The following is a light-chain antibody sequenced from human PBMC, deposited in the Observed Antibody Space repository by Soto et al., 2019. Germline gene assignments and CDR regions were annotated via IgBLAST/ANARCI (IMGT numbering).Light chain of an antibody. CDR3: QQYDNLPLTWT. J-gene: IGKJ1*01. CDR2: DAS. Sequence: IQMTQSPSSVSASVGDRVTITCRPSQNLGNWLAWYQQKPGKAPKLLIYDASNLETGVPSRFSGGGSGTHFTFTISNLQPEDIATYYCQQYDNLPLTWTFGQGTKVDIK. CDR1: QNLGNW. V-gene: IGKV1-33*01.